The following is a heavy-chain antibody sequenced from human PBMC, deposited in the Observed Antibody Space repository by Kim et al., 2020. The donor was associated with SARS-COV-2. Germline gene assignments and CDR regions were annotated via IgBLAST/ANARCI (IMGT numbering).Heavy chain of an antibody. CDR1: GFTFSSYG. V-gene: IGHV3-23*01. CDR2: ISGSGGTT. CDR3: AILVATMYV. Sequence: GGSLRLSCAASGFTFSSYGMSWVRQAPGKGLEWVSTISGSGGTTYYADSVKGWFTISRDNSKNTLYLQLNSLRAEDTAKYSCAILVATMYVWGQGTLVSVSS. D-gene: IGHD5-12*01. J-gene: IGHJ4*02.